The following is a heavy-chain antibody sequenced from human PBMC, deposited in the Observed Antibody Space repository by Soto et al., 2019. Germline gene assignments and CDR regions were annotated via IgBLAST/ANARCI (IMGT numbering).Heavy chain of an antibody. D-gene: IGHD6-19*01. V-gene: IGHV4-39*01. Sequence: QLQLQESGPGLVKPSETLSLTCTVSGGSISSSSYYWGWIRQPPGKGLEWIGSIYYSGSTYYNPSLKSRVTISVDTSKNQFSLKLSSVTAADTAVYYCARQIAVAGAEEDWFDPWGQGTLVTVSS. CDR1: GGSISSSSYY. J-gene: IGHJ5*02. CDR3: ARQIAVAGAEEDWFDP. CDR2: IYYSGST.